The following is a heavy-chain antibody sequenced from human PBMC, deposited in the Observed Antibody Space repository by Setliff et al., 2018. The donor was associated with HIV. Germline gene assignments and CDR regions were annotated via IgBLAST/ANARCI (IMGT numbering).Heavy chain of an antibody. CDR1: GATFANFA. V-gene: IGHV1-69*10. D-gene: IGHD3-16*01. Sequence: SVKVSCKAPGATFANFALNWVRQAPGQGPEWMGGIVPRDAITKYAPKFQGRLTITADESTNTVYMELSSLRSDDTAVYFCAGDQGAFFECFDYWGQGSLVTVSS. CDR3: AGDQGAFFECFDY. CDR2: IVPRDAIT. J-gene: IGHJ4*02.